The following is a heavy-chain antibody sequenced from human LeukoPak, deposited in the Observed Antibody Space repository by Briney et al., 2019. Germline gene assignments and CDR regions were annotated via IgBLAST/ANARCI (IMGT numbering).Heavy chain of an antibody. Sequence: SETLSLTCTVSAGSFSSYYCTWIRQPPGKGLEWIGYIYYSGSTNYNPSLKSRVTISLDMSKSQFSLKLSSVTAADTAVYYCARDDGSSMTNNINWYVHWGQGTLVTVSS. J-gene: IGHJ5*02. D-gene: IGHD5-24*01. CDR1: AGSFSSYY. V-gene: IGHV4-59*13. CDR3: ARDDGSSMTNNINWYVH. CDR2: IYYSGST.